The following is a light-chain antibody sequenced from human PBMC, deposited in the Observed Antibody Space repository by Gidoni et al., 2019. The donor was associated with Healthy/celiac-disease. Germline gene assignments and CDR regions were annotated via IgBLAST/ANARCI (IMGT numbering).Light chain of an antibody. Sequence: DIVMTQSPDSLAVSLGERATINCKSSQSVLYSPNNKNYLAWYQQKPGQPPKLLIYWASTRESGVPDRFSGSGSGTDFTLTISSLQAEDVAVYYCQQYYSTPHTFGQGTKLEIK. V-gene: IGKV4-1*01. CDR3: QQYYSTPHT. J-gene: IGKJ2*01. CDR1: QSVLYSPNNKNY. CDR2: WAS.